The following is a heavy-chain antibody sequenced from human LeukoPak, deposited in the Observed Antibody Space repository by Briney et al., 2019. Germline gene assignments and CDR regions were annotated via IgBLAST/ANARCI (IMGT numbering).Heavy chain of an antibody. CDR2: ISSSSSTI. CDR3: ARDRLPGIAAAGTGFDY. Sequence: PGGSLRLSCAASGFTFSSYSMNWVRQAPGKGLEWVSYISSSSSTIYYADSVKGRFTISRDNAKNSLYLQMNSLRAEDTAVYYCARDRLPGIAAAGTGFDYWGQGTLVTVSS. D-gene: IGHD6-13*01. CDR1: GFTFSSYS. J-gene: IGHJ4*02. V-gene: IGHV3-48*04.